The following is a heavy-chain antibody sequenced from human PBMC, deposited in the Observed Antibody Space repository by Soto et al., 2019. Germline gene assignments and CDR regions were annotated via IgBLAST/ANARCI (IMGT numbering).Heavy chain of an antibody. V-gene: IGHV3-23*01. CDR2: ISGSGGST. Sequence: EVQLLESGGGLVQPGGSLRLSCAASGFTFSSYAMSWVRQAPGKGLEWVSAISGSGGSTYYADSVKGRFTISRDNSKNTLYLQMNSLRAEDTAVYYCAKANGYGSEDYYYYYMDVWGKGTTVTVSS. D-gene: IGHD3-10*01. CDR1: GFTFSSYA. CDR3: AKANGYGSEDYYYYYMDV. J-gene: IGHJ6*03.